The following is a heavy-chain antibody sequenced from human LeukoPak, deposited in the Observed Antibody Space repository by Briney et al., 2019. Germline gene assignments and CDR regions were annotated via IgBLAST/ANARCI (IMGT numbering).Heavy chain of an antibody. V-gene: IGHV3-21*01. D-gene: IGHD5-18*01. CDR1: GITFSRYS. CDR2: ISTSSSYI. CDR3: ASETKRGYSYGSPTDAFDI. Sequence: PGESLTLSCAASGITFSRYSMNWVRPAPAKGLEWVSSISTSSSYIYYADSVKGLFTISRHKAKNSMYLQMNSLRAEDTAAYYCASETKRGYSYGSPTDAFDIWGQGTMVTVSS. J-gene: IGHJ3*02.